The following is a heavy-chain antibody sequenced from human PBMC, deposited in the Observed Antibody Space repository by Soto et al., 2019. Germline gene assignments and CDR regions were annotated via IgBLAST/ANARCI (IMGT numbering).Heavy chain of an antibody. Sequence: QVQLVQSGAEVKEPGALVKISCKASGYTFTSYGISWVRQAPGQGLEWMSWISAYNGDTNYAQKVQGRVTMTTDTSTSTAFMELRSLRFDDTAVYYCVRDPDGHIDFDYWGQGTLVTVSS. J-gene: IGHJ4*02. CDR3: VRDPDGHIDFDY. CDR2: ISAYNGDT. CDR1: GYTFTSYG. V-gene: IGHV1-18*01.